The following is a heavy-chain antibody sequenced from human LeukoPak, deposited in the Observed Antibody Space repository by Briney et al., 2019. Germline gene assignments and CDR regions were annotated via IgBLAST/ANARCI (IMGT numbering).Heavy chain of an antibody. CDR1: GYSFTNYW. CDR3: ARGWGDYYDNDAFDI. D-gene: IGHD3-22*01. J-gene: IGHJ3*02. V-gene: IGHV5-51*01. CDR2: IYPGDSDT. Sequence: GESLKISCKGSGYSFTNYWIGWVRQMPGKGLEWMGIIYPGDSDTRYSPSFQGQVTISAGKSISTAYLQWSSLKASDTAMYYCARGWGDYYDNDAFDIWGQGTMVTVSS.